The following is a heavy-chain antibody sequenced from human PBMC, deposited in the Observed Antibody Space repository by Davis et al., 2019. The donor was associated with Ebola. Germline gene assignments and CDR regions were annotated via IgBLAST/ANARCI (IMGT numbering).Heavy chain of an antibody. D-gene: IGHD3-9*01. Sequence: GGFLRLSCAASGFTLSSYTVTWVRQAPGKGLEWVSSISSSSTYIYYSDSVKGRFTVSRDDAKNSVFLQMSSLRVDDTAVYFCARVDVLTGYNSHYYRGMDVWGKGTTVTVSS. V-gene: IGHV3-21*01. CDR1: GFTLSSYT. CDR3: ARVDVLTGYNSHYYRGMDV. J-gene: IGHJ6*04. CDR2: ISSSSTYI.